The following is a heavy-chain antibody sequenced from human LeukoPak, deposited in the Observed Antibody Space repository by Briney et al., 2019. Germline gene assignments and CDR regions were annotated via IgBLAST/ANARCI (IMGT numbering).Heavy chain of an antibody. Sequence: GRSLRLSCAASGFTFSSYGMHWVRQAPGKGLEWVAVIWYDGSNKYYADSVKGRFTISRDNSKNTLHLQMNSLRAEDTAVYYCARANSNVLRYFDWLPNFDYWGQGTLVTVSS. CDR3: ARANSNVLRYFDWLPNFDY. CDR2: IWYDGSNK. V-gene: IGHV3-33*01. J-gene: IGHJ4*02. CDR1: GFTFSSYG. D-gene: IGHD3-9*01.